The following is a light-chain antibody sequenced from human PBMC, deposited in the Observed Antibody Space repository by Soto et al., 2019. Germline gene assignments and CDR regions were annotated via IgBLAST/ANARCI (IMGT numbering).Light chain of an antibody. V-gene: IGLV2-14*01. Sequence: QSALTQPASVSGSPGQSITISCTGTSSDVGGYNSVSWYQHYPGKTPQVLIHEVTNRPSGISDRFSGAKSGNTASLTISGLQADDEAIYYCSSYTSSATWVFGGGTQLTVL. J-gene: IGLJ3*02. CDR3: SSYTSSATWV. CDR1: SSDVGGYNS. CDR2: EVT.